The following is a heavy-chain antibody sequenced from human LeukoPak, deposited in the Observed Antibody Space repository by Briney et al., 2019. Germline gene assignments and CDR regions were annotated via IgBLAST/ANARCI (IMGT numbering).Heavy chain of an antibody. V-gene: IGHV4-34*01. J-gene: IGHJ4*02. D-gene: IGHD2-2*01. CDR1: GGSFSGYY. Sequence: SGTLSLTCAVYGGSFSGYYWSWIRQPPGKGLEWIGEINHSGSTNYNPSLKSRVTISVDTSKNQFSLKLSSVTAADTAVYYCARHSCTSASCLYYFDYWGQGTLVTVSS. CDR2: INHSGST. CDR3: ARHSCTSASCLYYFDY.